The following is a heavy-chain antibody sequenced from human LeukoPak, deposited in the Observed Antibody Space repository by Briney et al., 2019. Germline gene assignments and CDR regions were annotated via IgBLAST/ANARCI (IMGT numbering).Heavy chain of an antibody. CDR1: GYTFTGYY. CDR3: ARDVSFLELPEYYFDY. Sequence: ASVKVSCKASGYTFTGYYMHWVRQAPGQGLEWMRWINPNSGGTNYAQKFQGRVTMTRDTSISTAYMELSRLRSDDTAVYYCARDVSFLELPEYYFDYWGQGTLVTVSS. CDR2: INPNSGGT. J-gene: IGHJ4*02. D-gene: IGHD1-26*01. V-gene: IGHV1-2*02.